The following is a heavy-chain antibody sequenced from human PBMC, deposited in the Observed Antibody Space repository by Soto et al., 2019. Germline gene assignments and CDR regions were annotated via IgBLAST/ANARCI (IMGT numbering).Heavy chain of an antibody. CDR2: IGGDGTGA. CDR1: GFTFSNYP. V-gene: IGHV3-23*01. CDR3: ASKRGGYHPFDN. J-gene: IGHJ4*02. Sequence: GGSLRLSCAASGFTFSNYPMSWVRQAPGKGLEWVSGIGGDGTGAYYVDSVRGRFTISRDNFENTLYLQMNSLRADDTAVYYCASKRGGYHPFDNWGQGTLVTVSS. D-gene: IGHD3-22*01.